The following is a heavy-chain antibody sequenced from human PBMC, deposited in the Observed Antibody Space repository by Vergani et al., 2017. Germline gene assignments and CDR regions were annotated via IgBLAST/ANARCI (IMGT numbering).Heavy chain of an antibody. CDR3: ATDQGYYYDSSGYPYY. V-gene: IGHV1-24*01. J-gene: IGHJ4*02. CDR2: FDPEDGET. D-gene: IGHD3-22*01. CDR1: GYTLTELS. Sequence: QVQLVQSGAEVKKPGASVKVSCKVSGYTLTELSMHWVRQAPGNGLEWMGGFDPEDGETIYAQKFQGRVTMTEDTSTDTAYMELSSLRSEDTAVYYCATDQGYYYDSSGYPYYWGQGTLVTVSS.